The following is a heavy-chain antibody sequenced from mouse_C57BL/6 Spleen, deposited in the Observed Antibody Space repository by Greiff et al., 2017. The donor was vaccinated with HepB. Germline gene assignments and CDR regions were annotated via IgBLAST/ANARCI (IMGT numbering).Heavy chain of an antibody. D-gene: IGHD2-4*01. V-gene: IGHV1-69*01. J-gene: IGHJ4*01. CDR2: IDPSDSYT. Sequence: QVQLQQPGAELVMPGASVKLSCKASGYTFTSYWMHWVKQRPGQGLEWIGEIDPSDSYTNYNQKFKGKSTLTVDKYSSTAYMQLSSLTSEDSAVYYCARRGIYYDYDGYAMDYWGQGTSVTVSS. CDR3: ARRGIYYDYDGYAMDY. CDR1: GYTFTSYW.